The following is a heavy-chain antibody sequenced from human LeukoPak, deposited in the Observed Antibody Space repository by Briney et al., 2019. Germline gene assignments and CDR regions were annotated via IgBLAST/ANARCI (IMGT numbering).Heavy chain of an antibody. CDR3: ARGPLKVTRGFDP. D-gene: IGHD4-17*01. J-gene: IGHJ5*02. V-gene: IGHV4-4*07. CDR1: GGSINIYY. Sequence: SETLSLTCTISGGSINIYYWSWIRQPAGKGLEWIGRIYTSGSTNYNPSLKSRVTMSVDTSKNQFSLNLSSVTAADTAVYYCARGPLKVTRGFDPWGQGTLVTVSS. CDR2: IYTSGST.